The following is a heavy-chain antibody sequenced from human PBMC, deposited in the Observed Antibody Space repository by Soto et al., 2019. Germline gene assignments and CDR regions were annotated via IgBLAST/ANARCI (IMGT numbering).Heavy chain of an antibody. D-gene: IGHD6-6*01. Sequence: VGSLRLSCVASGFTFRNFGMHWVRQAPGKGLEWVAVISNDENIKQYADSVRGRFAIARDNSKNTLYLQVTSLRAEDTAIYYCARGLRSVLDYWGQGALVTVSS. J-gene: IGHJ4*02. CDR1: GFTFRNFG. CDR3: ARGLRSVLDY. CDR2: ISNDENIK. V-gene: IGHV3-33*01.